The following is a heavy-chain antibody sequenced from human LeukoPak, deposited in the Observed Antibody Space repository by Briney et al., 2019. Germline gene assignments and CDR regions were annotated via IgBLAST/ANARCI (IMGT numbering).Heavy chain of an antibody. CDR3: ARNGDYDFWSGRNWFDP. CDR1: GFTFSDYY. CDR2: ISSSGSTI. D-gene: IGHD3-3*01. V-gene: IGHV3-11*01. J-gene: IGHJ5*02. Sequence: PGGSLRLSCAASGFTFSDYYISWIRQAPGKGLEWVSYISSSGSTIYYADSVKGRFTISRDNAKNSLYLQMNSLRAEDTAVYYCARNGDYDFWSGRNWFDPWGQGTLVTVSS.